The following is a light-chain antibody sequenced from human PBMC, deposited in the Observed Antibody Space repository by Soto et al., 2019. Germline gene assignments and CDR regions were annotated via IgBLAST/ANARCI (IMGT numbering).Light chain of an antibody. CDR1: SSDIGDYNY. J-gene: IGLJ1*01. CDR2: DVS. V-gene: IGLV2-14*01. Sequence: QSVLTQPASVSGSPGQSITISCVGTSSDIGDYNYVSWYQQHPGKVPKVIIYDVSNRPSGVSYRFSGSKSGNTASLTVSGLQAEHEADYYCCSYTRSGTLIFGTGTKLTVL. CDR3: CSYTRSGTLI.